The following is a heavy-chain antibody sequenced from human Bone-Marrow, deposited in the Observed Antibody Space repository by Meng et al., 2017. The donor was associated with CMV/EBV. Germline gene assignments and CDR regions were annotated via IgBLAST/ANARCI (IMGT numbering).Heavy chain of an antibody. CDR2: INPNSGGT. CDR3: AIRDIVVVPAATREWFDP. J-gene: IGHJ5*02. Sequence: ASVKVSCKASGYTFTGYYMHWVRQAPGQGLEWMGWINPNSGGTNYAQKFQGRVTMTRDTSISTAYMELSRLRSDDTAVYYCAIRDIVVVPAATREWFDPWGHGTLVTVSS. V-gene: IGHV1-2*02. CDR1: GYTFTGYY. D-gene: IGHD2-2*01.